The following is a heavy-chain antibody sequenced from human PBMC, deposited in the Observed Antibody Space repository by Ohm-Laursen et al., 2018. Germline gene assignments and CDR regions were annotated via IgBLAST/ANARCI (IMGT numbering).Heavy chain of an antibody. V-gene: IGHV3-69-1*01. CDR2: ISFTSDP. CDR1: GFTVSSNY. CDR3: ARDGSGWSRDV. D-gene: IGHD6-13*01. J-gene: IGHJ6*02. Sequence: GSLRLSCSASGFTVSSNYMSWVRQAPGKGLEWVSTISFTSDPYYAESLRGRFTVSRDNTRNSVYLQMNSLRDEDTGVYYCARDGSGWSRDVWGQGTTVIVSS.